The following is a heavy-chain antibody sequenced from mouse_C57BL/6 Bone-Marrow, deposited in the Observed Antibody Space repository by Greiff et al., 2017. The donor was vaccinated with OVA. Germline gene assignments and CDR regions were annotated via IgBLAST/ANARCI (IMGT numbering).Heavy chain of an antibody. V-gene: IGHV1-78*01. CDR1: GYTFTDHT. CDR3: ARAGYDGSSYRYYYAMDY. Sequence: QVQLQQSDAELVKPGASVKISCKVSGYTFTDHTIHWMKQRPEQGLEWIGYIYPRDGSTKYNEKFKGKATLTADKSSSTAYMQLNSLTSEDSAVYFWARAGYDGSSYRYYYAMDYWGQGTSVTVSS. D-gene: IGHD1-1*01. J-gene: IGHJ4*01. CDR2: IYPRDGST.